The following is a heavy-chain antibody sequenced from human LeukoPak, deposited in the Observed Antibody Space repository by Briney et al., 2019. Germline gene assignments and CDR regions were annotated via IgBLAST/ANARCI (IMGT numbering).Heavy chain of an antibody. CDR3: AKSSYYDSSGYYREYYFDY. J-gene: IGHJ4*02. V-gene: IGHV3-23*01. Sequence: GGSLRLSCAASGFTFSSYAMSWVRQAPGKGLEWVSAISGSGGSTYYADSVKGRFTISRDNSRNTLYLQMSSLRAGDTAVYYCAKSSYYDSSGYYREYYFDYWGQGTLVTVSS. CDR2: ISGSGGST. CDR1: GFTFSSYA. D-gene: IGHD3-22*01.